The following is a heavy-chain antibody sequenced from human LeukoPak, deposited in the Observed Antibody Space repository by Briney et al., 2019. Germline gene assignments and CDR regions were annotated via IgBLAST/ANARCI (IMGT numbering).Heavy chain of an antibody. CDR1: GFAFSSYA. CDR2: ISSKSIYI. Sequence: PGGSLRLSCAASGFAFSSYAMSWVRQAPGKGLEWVSSISSKSIYIFYADSVKGRFTISRDNAKNTVYLQMNRLRAEDTAVYYCARGLDDYGSGSYSGDWGQGTLVTVSS. CDR3: ARGLDDYGSGSYSGD. D-gene: IGHD3-10*01. J-gene: IGHJ1*01. V-gene: IGHV3-21*06.